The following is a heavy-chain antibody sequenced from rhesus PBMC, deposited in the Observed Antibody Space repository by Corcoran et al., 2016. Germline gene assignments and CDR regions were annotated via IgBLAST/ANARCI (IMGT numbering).Heavy chain of an antibody. CDR2: VNDNTGYI. V-gene: IGHV4-80*01. CDR1: GGSFTTYW. CDR3: AKDGGGSWTPVFDY. Sequence: QVQLQESGPALVKPSETLSLTCAVSGGSFTTYWWTWIRQSPGKGLARIGEVNDNTGYINYHPSLKGQGTISKDAATNRFVLALSAVTAADTAVYYCAKDGGGSWTPVFDYWGQGVLVTVSS. D-gene: IGHD6-25*01. J-gene: IGHJ4*01.